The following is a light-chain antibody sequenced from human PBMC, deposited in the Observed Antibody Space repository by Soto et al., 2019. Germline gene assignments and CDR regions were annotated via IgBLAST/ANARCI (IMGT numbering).Light chain of an antibody. V-gene: IGKV1-39*01. Sequence: DIPMTQSPSSLSASVGDSVTITCRASQSISSYLNWYQQKPGKAPKLLIYAASSLQSGVPSRFSGSGSGTDFTLTISSLQPEDVATYYCQQSYSTPQTFGQGTKVEIK. CDR3: QQSYSTPQT. CDR1: QSISSY. CDR2: AAS. J-gene: IGKJ1*01.